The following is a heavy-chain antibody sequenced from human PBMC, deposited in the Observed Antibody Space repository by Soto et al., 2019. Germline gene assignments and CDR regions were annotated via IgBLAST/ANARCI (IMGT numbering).Heavy chain of an antibody. CDR1: GGTFSSYA. J-gene: IGHJ3*02. CDR2: IIPIFDTA. D-gene: IGHD3-22*01. V-gene: IGHV1-69*13. Sequence: SVKVSCKASGGTFSSYAFTWVRQAPGQGLEWMGGIIPIFDTAVYAQKSQGRVTITADESTSTAYMELSSLRSEDTAVYYCAIGTYYHDSSGYNGAFDIWGPGTMVTVSS. CDR3: AIGTYYHDSSGYNGAFDI.